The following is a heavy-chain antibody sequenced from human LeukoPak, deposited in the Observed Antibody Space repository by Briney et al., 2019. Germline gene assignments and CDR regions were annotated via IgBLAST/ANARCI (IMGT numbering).Heavy chain of an antibody. J-gene: IGHJ4*02. CDR2: ISSSSSYI. D-gene: IGHD6-19*01. CDR3: ARASIAVALRSTYFDY. V-gene: IGHV3-21*01. CDR1: GFTFSSYS. Sequence: GGSLRLSCAASGFTFSSYSMNWVRQAPGKGLEWVSSISSSSSYIYYADSVKGRFTISRDNAKNSLYLQMNSLRAEDTAVYYCARASIAVALRSTYFDYWGQGTLVTASS.